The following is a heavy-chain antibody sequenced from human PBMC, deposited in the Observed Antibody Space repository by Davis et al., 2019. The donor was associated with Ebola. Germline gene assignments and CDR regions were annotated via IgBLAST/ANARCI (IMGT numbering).Heavy chain of an antibody. CDR3: ARVTHYDFWSGYGGFDY. Sequence: PSETLSLTCTVSGGSISSGGYYWSWIRQHPGKGLEWIGFIYYSGDTYYNPSLKSRVTISVDTSKNQFSLKLSSVTAADTAVYFCARVTHYDFWSGYGGFDYWGQGTLVTVSS. D-gene: IGHD3-3*01. V-gene: IGHV4-31*03. CDR2: IYYSGDT. CDR1: GGSISSGGYY. J-gene: IGHJ4*02.